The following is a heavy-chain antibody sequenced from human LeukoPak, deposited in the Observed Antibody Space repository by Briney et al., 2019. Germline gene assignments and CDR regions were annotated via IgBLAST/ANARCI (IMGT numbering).Heavy chain of an antibody. CDR2: INHSGST. J-gene: IGHJ4*02. CDR1: GGSFSGYY. Sequence: SETLSLTCAVYGGSFSGYYWSWIRQPPGKGLEWIGEINHSGSTNYNPSLKSLVTISVDTSKNQFSLKLSSVTAADTAVYYCRTGNYYDSSGPIDYWGQGTLVTVSS. D-gene: IGHD3-22*01. CDR3: RTGNYYDSSGPIDY. V-gene: IGHV4-34*01.